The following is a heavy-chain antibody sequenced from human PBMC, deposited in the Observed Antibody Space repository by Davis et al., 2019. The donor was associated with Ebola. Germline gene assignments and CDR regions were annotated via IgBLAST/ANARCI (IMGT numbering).Heavy chain of an antibody. CDR1: GGSLSGYY. CDR3: ARGTRSGWYYWFDP. V-gene: IGHV4-34*01. CDR2: INQSGST. D-gene: IGHD6-19*01. Sequence: PSETLSLTCTVYGGSLSGYYWSWIRQSPGKGLEWIGEINQSGSTNHNPSLKSRVSISVDTSTNQFSLKLTSVTAADMGLYYCARGTRSGWYYWFDPWGQGTLVTVSS. J-gene: IGHJ5*02.